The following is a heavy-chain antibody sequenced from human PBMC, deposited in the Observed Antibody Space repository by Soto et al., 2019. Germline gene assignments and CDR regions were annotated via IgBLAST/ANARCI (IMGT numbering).Heavy chain of an antibody. Sequence: SQTLSLTCAISGDSVSSNSAAWNWIRQSPSRGLEWLGRTYYRSKWYNDYAVSVKSRITINPDTSKNQFSLQLNSVTPEDTAVYYCARDRCSGGSCYSYYYYYGMDVRGQGTTVTVSS. V-gene: IGHV6-1*01. J-gene: IGHJ6*02. CDR1: GDSVSSNSAA. CDR2: TYYRSKWYN. CDR3: ARDRCSGGSCYSYYYYYGMDV. D-gene: IGHD2-15*01.